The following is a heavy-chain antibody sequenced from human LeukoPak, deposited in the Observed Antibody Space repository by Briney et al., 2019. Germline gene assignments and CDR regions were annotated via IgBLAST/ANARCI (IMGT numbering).Heavy chain of an antibody. Sequence: ASVTVSCKASGYTFTSYDINWVPQATGQQLECMGWMNPNSGNTVYAQKFQGRVTMTRNTSISTAYMELSSLRSEDTAVYYCARGPPNWGFDYWGQGTLVTVSS. CDR2: MNPNSGNT. V-gene: IGHV1-8*01. J-gene: IGHJ4*02. CDR1: GYTFTSYD. CDR3: ARGPPNWGFDY. D-gene: IGHD7-27*01.